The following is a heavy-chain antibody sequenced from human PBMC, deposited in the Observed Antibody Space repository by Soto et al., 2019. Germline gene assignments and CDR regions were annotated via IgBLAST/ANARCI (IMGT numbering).Heavy chain of an antibody. CDR2: INSDGSST. V-gene: IGHV3-74*02. D-gene: IGHD1-26*01. CDR3: ARGGSYPGY. CDR1: GFTFNSYA. J-gene: IGHJ4*02. Sequence: EVHLLESGGGLVKPGGSQRLSCVASGFTFNSYAMSWVRQAPGRGLEWVSGINSDGSSTSYADSVKGRFTISRDNAKNTLYLQMNSLRAEDTAVYYCARGGSYPGYWGQGTLVTVSS.